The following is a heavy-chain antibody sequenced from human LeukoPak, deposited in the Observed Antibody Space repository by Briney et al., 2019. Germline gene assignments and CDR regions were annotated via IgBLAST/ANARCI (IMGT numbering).Heavy chain of an antibody. CDR1: GFTFSSYV. D-gene: IGHD2-21*01. Sequence: GGSLRLSCAASGFTFSSYVMSWVRQAPGKGLEWVSAISDSGNTYHADSVKGRFTISRDSSKNTLFLQMNRLRPEDAAVYYCAKAPVTTCRGAYCYPFDYWGQGTLVTVSS. J-gene: IGHJ4*02. CDR2: ISDSGNT. CDR3: AKAPVTTCRGAYCYPFDY. V-gene: IGHV3-23*01.